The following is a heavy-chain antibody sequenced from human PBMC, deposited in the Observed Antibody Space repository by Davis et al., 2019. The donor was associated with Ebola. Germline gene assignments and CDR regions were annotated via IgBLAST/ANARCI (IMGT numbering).Heavy chain of an antibody. J-gene: IGHJ4*02. D-gene: IGHD2-15*01. Sequence: AASVKVSCKASGYTFTSYGISWVRQAPGQGLEWMGRINPNSGGTNYAQKFQGRVTMTRDTSISTAYMELSRLRSDDTAVYYWARGGYCSGGSCYFHDYWGQGTLVTVSS. V-gene: IGHV1-2*06. CDR3: ARGGYCSGGSCYFHDY. CDR1: GYTFTSYG. CDR2: INPNSGGT.